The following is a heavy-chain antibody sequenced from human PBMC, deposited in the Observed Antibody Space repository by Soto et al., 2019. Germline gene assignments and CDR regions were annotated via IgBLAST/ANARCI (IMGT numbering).Heavy chain of an antibody. CDR1: GYTFTGYY. J-gene: IGHJ5*02. V-gene: IGHV1-2*04. CDR2: INPNSGGT. Sequence: ASVKVSCEASGYTFTGYYMHWVRQAPGQGLEWMGWINPNSGGTNYAQKFQGWVTMTRDTSISTAYMELSRLRSDDTAVYYCPRDPYPSNYCRGGSCHPNGLAPWGQGTLVTVSS. CDR3: PRDPYPSNYCRGGSCHPNGLAP. D-gene: IGHD2-15*01.